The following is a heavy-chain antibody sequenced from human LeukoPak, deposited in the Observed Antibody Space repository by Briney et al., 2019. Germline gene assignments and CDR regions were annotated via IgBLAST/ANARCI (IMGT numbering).Heavy chain of an antibody. CDR2: IYYSGST. Sequence: SETLSLTCTVSGGSISSYYWSWIRQPPGKGLEWIGYIYYSGSTNYNPSLKSRVTISVDTSKNQFSLKLSSVTAADTAVYYCARACPYSGSRYFDYWGQGTLVTDSS. J-gene: IGHJ4*02. D-gene: IGHD1-26*01. V-gene: IGHV4-59*01. CDR3: ARACPYSGSRYFDY. CDR1: GGSISSYY.